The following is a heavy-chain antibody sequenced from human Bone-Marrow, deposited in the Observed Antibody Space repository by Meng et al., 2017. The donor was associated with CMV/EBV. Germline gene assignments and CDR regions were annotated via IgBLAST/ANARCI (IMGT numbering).Heavy chain of an antibody. CDR3: ARLGLGHCSKTSCSPL. V-gene: IGHV4-39*01. J-gene: IGHJ4*02. Sequence: GSLRLPCTVSGGSISSRGYFWGWIRQPPGKGLEWIGSIYYSGTTYYNPSLKSRVTISVDTSKNQFSLKLSSVTAADTAVYYCARLGLGHCSKTSCSPLWGQGHLVNVSS. CDR1: GGSISSRGYF. CDR2: IYYSGTT. D-gene: IGHD2-2*01.